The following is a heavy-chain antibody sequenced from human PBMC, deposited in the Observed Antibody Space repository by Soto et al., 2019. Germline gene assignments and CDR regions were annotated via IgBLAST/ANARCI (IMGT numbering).Heavy chain of an antibody. CDR2: MNPNSGNT. V-gene: IGHV1-8*01. Sequence: ASVKVSCKASGYTFTSYDINWVRQATGQGLEWMGWMNPNSGNTGYAQKFQGRVTMTRNTSISTAYMELSSLRSEDTAVYYCAQGDSSSWSPSAYNWFDRWGRGSLVTVSS. D-gene: IGHD6-13*01. CDR3: AQGDSSSWSPSAYNWFDR. CDR1: GYTFTSYD. J-gene: IGHJ5*01.